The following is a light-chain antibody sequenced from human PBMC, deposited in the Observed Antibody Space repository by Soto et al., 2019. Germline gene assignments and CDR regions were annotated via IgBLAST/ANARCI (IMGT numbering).Light chain of an antibody. V-gene: IGLV2-8*01. CDR2: EVS. J-gene: IGLJ1*01. CDR3: TSYAGTYSFFYV. Sequence: QPVLTQPPSASGSPGRSVTISCAGTSSDVGAYNYVSWYQQLPGKAPKLIIYEVSKRPSGVPDRFSGSKSGNTASLTVSGLQAEDEADYYCTSYAGTYSFFYVFGTGTKVTLL. CDR1: SSDVGAYNY.